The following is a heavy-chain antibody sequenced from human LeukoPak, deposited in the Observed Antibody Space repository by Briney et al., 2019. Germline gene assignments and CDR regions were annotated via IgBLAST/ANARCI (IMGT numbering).Heavy chain of an antibody. V-gene: IGHV1-18*01. Sequence: SVKVSCKASGYTFTTYGISWVRQAPGQGREWMGWINGYNGNRNNAQKLQGRVTMTTDTSTSTAYMELRSLRSDDTAVYYCARDGRYNLNYADYWGQGTLVTVSS. J-gene: IGHJ4*02. CDR2: INGYNGNR. CDR3: ARDGRYNLNYADY. D-gene: IGHD1-20*01. CDR1: GYTFTTYG.